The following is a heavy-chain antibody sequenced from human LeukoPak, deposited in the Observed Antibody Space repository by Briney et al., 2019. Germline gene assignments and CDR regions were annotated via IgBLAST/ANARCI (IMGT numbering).Heavy chain of an antibody. V-gene: IGHV3-21*01. D-gene: IGHD3-10*01. CDR2: ISSSSSYI. Sequence: TGGSLRLSCAASGFTFSSYSMNWVRQAPGKGLEWVSSISSSSSYIYYADSVKGRFTISRDNAKNSLYLQMNSLRAEDTAVYYCARDALTVRGVIMLDYWGQGTLVTVSS. CDR3: ARDALTVRGVIMLDY. CDR1: GFTFSSYS. J-gene: IGHJ4*02.